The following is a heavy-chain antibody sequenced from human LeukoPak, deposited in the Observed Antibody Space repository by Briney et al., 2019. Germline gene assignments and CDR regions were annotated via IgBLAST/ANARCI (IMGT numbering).Heavy chain of an antibody. J-gene: IGHJ3*02. CDR3: ASEGAAVAGASDAFDI. V-gene: IGHV3-30-3*01. CDR2: ISYDGSST. Sequence: GGSLRLSCAASGFTFSSYAMPWFRQPPGKGLEWVAFISYDGSSTFYADSVKGRFTISRDNSKNTLYVQMNSLRAEDTAVYYCASEGAAVAGASDAFDIWGQGTMVTVSP. D-gene: IGHD6-19*01. CDR1: GFTFSSYA.